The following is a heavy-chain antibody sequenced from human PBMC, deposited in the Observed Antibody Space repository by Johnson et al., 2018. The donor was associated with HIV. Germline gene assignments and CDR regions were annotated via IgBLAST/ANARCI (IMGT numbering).Heavy chain of an antibody. V-gene: IGHV3-30-3*01. CDR2: ISYDGSNK. CDR1: GFTFSSYA. CDR3: AREAGAVDI. J-gene: IGHJ3*02. Sequence: VQLVESGGGVVQPGRSLRLSCAASGFTFSSYAMHWVRQAPGKGLDWVAVISYDGSNKYYADSVKGRFTISRDNSKNTLYLRMNSLRTEDTAVYYCAREAGAVDIWGPGPTVTVSP.